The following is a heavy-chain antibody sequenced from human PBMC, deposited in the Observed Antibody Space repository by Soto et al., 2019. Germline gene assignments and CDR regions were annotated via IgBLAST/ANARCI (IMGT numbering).Heavy chain of an antibody. J-gene: IGHJ4*02. D-gene: IGHD3-22*01. CDR1: GDSISSYY. Sequence: QVQLQESGPGLVKPSETLSLTCAVSGDSISSYYCMWIRQPPGKGLESIGYLYYGRSANYNPSLKXPXTXSXXTPTNQCSLTLSSMTAADTAVYYCALRSMAVVPEYWGQGTLVTVSS. CDR2: LYYGRSA. CDR3: ALRSMAVVPEY. V-gene: IGHV4-59*01.